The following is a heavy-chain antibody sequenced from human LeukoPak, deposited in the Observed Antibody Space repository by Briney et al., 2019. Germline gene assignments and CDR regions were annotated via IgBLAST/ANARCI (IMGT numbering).Heavy chain of an antibody. Sequence: GGSLRLSCAASGFTFSGYSMNWVRQAPGTGLEWVSSISSSGSYIFYADSVKGRFTISRDNAKNALYLQMNSLRAEDTAVYYCARVARYASGSPDYTDSWGQGTLVTVSS. CDR3: ARVARYASGSPDYTDS. J-gene: IGHJ4*02. CDR2: ISSSGSYI. V-gene: IGHV3-21*01. D-gene: IGHD3-10*01. CDR1: GFTFSGYS.